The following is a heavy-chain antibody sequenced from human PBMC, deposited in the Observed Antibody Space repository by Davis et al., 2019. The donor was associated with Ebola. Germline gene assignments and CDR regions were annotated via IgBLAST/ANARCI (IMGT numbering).Heavy chain of an antibody. J-gene: IGHJ6*02. Sequence: GESLKISCVASGFTFSSYWMHWVRQAPGKGLEWVALISYDGTKKYYADSMKGRFTISRDTSKNTLYLQVNSLRTEDTAVYYCARDAYGMDVWGHGTTVTVSS. V-gene: IGHV3-30-3*01. CDR1: GFTFSSYW. CDR2: ISYDGTKK. CDR3: ARDAYGMDV.